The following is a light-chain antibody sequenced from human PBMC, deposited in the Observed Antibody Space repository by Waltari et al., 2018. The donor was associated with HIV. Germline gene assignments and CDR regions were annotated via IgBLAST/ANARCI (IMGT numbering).Light chain of an antibody. CDR1: SSNIGAGYD. CDR2: CTR. CDR3: QSYDSSLSGWV. Sequence: QSVLTQPPSVSGAPGQRVTISCTGSSSNIGAGYDVHWYQQLPGTAPKLLIKCTRDRPGGFPDRCSGYKSGPSASRAITGLQAEDEADYYCQSYDSSLSGWVFGGGTKLTVL. J-gene: IGLJ3*02. V-gene: IGLV1-40*01.